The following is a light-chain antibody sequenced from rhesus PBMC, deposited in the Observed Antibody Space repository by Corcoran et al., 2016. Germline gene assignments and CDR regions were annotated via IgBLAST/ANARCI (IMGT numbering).Light chain of an antibody. CDR1: QSLLHRNGNTY. CDR2: RVS. CDR3: MRALQNPLA. V-gene: IGKV2-73*01. Sequence: DIVMTQTPLSLPVTPGEPASIPCRSSQSLLHRNGNTYLYWYVQKPGQPPRLQIYRVSNRFSGVPDRFSGIGSGTALTLQFIRVVADDVGFYYCMRALQNPLAFSGGTKVEL. J-gene: IGKJ4*01.